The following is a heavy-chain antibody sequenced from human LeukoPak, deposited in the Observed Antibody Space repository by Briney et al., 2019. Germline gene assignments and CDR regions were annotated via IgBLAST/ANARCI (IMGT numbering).Heavy chain of an antibody. CDR1: GGSISSGGNY. Sequence: KTSQTLSLTCTVSGGSISSGGNYWSWIRQHPGKGLDWIGYMYYSGSTNYNPSLKSRVTISVDTSKNQFSLKLSSVTAADTAVYYCARQSRRAGPVRLGELSPNAFDIWGQGTMVTVSS. J-gene: IGHJ3*02. CDR2: MYYSGST. D-gene: IGHD3-16*02. V-gene: IGHV4-61*08. CDR3: ARQSRRAGPVRLGELSPNAFDI.